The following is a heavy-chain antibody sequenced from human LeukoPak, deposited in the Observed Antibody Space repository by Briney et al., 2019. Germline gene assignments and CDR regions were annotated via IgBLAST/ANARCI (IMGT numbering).Heavy chain of an antibody. V-gene: IGHV3-30*18. D-gene: IGHD2-15*01. Sequence: PGRSLRLSCAASGFTFSSYGMHWVRQAPGKGREWVAVISYDGSNKYYADSVKGRFTISRDNSKNTLYLQMNSLRAEDTAVYYCAKDRGYCSGGSCPELRYYYYYYGMDVWGKGTTVTVSS. CDR1: GFTFSSYG. J-gene: IGHJ6*04. CDR2: ISYDGSNK. CDR3: AKDRGYCSGGSCPELRYYYYYYGMDV.